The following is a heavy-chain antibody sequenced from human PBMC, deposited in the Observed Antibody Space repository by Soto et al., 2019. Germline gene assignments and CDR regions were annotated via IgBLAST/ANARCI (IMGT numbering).Heavy chain of an antibody. V-gene: IGHV5-10-1*01. CDR1: GYSFTTYW. J-gene: IGHJ5*02. Sequence: HXESLKISFEASGYSFTTYWISWVRQIPGKGLEWMGAIDPRDSYTKYSPSFQGHVTISVDKSISTAYLQWNSLKASDTAIYYCAREKSDLELFNWLDPWGQGTLVTVSS. D-gene: IGHD1-7*01. CDR3: AREKSDLELFNWLDP. CDR2: IDPRDSYT.